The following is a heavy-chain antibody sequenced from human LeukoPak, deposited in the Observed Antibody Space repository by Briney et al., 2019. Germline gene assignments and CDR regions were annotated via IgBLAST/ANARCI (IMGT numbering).Heavy chain of an antibody. Sequence: SETLSLTCTVSGGSISSSSYYWGWIRQPPGKGLEWIGSFDQSGSTYYNPSLKSRVTISVDTSKNQFSLKLSSVTAADTAVYYCARDSGGSYFSHFGYWGQGTLVTVSS. J-gene: IGHJ4*02. CDR1: GGSISSSSYY. V-gene: IGHV4-39*07. D-gene: IGHD1-26*01. CDR3: ARDSGGSYFSHFGY. CDR2: FDQSGST.